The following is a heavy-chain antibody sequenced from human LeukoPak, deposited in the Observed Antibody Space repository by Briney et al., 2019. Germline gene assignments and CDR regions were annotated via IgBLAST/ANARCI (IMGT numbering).Heavy chain of an antibody. J-gene: IGHJ5*02. CDR1: GFTFSSYA. CDR2: ISGSGGST. D-gene: IGHD3-9*01. V-gene: IGHV3-23*01. CDR3: ASRYFDWLFTFDP. Sequence: GGSLRLSCAASGFTFSSYAMSWVRQAPGKGLEWVSAISGSGGSTYYADSVKGRFTISRDSSKNTLYLQMNSLRAEDTAVYYCASRYFDWLFTFDPWGQGTLVTVSS.